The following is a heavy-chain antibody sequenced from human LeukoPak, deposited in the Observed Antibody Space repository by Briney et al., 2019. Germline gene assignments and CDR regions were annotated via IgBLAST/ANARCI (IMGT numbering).Heavy chain of an antibody. CDR1: GGSISSSSYY. J-gene: IGHJ4*02. V-gene: IGHV4-39*01. Sequence: SETLSLTCTVSGGSISSSSYYWGWIRQPPGKGLEGIGSIYYSGSTYYNPSRKSRVTISVDTSKNQFSLKLSSVTAADTAVYYCARQGDSSGYYYFDYWGQGTLVTVSS. D-gene: IGHD3-22*01. CDR3: ARQGDSSGYYYFDY. CDR2: IYYSGST.